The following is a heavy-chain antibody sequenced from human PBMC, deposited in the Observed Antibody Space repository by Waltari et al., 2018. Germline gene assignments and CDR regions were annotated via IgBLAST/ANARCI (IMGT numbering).Heavy chain of an antibody. J-gene: IGHJ4*02. D-gene: IGHD2-15*01. CDR3: ARAGDCSGGSCYWDY. CDR1: GGTFSSYD. Sequence: QVQLVQSGAEVKKPGSSVKVSCQASGGTFSSYDISWVRQAHGQGLEWMGRIIPILGIANYAQKFQGRVTITADKSTSTAYMELSSLRSEDTAVYYCARAGDCSGGSCYWDYWGQGTLVTVSS. V-gene: IGHV1-69*04. CDR2: IIPILGIA.